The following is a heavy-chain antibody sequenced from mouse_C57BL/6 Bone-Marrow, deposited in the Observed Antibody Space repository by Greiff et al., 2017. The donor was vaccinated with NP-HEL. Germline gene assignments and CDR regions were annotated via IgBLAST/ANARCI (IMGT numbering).Heavy chain of an antibody. Sequence: QVQLKQPGAELVKPGASVKLSCKASGYTFTSYWMHWVKQRPGQGLEWIGMIHPNSGSTNYNEKFKSKATLTVDKSSSTAYMQLSSLTSEDSAVYYCALLRPTGRYFDYWGQGTTLTVSS. D-gene: IGHD1-2*01. CDR2: IHPNSGST. V-gene: IGHV1-64*01. J-gene: IGHJ2*01. CDR3: ALLRPTGRYFDY. CDR1: GYTFTSYW.